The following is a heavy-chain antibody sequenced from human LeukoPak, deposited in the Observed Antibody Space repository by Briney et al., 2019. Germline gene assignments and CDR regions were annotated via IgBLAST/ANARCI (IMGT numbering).Heavy chain of an antibody. Sequence: GGSLRLSCAASGFTFSSYSMNWVRQAPGKGLEWVSSISSSSSYTYYADSVKGRFTISRDNAKNSLYLQMNSLRAEDTAVYYCARDRLRYSGSYYDTWGQGTLVTVSS. CDR3: ARDRLRYSGSYYDT. V-gene: IGHV3-21*01. D-gene: IGHD1-26*01. CDR2: ISSSSSYT. CDR1: GFTFSSYS. J-gene: IGHJ5*02.